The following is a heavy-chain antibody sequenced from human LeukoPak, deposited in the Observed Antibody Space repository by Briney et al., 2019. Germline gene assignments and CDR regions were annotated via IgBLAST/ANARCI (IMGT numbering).Heavy chain of an antibody. CDR1: GFTFSNYE. CDR2: ISSSGGTI. D-gene: IGHD3-16*02. J-gene: IGHJ3*01. V-gene: IGHV3-48*03. CDR3: ARDIELST. Sequence: GGSLRLSCAASGFTFSNYEMNWVRQAPGKGLEWVSYISSSGGTIYYADSVKGRFTISRDNSKDTVYLQMNSLRAEDTAIYYCARDIELSTWGLGTMVTVSS.